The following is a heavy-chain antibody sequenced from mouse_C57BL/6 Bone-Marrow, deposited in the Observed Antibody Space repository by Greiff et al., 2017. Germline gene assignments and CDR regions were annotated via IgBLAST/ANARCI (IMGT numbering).Heavy chain of an antibody. CDR1: GFTFSSYG. V-gene: IGHV5-6*01. Sequence: EVLLVESGGDFLKPGGSLKLSCAASGFTFSSYGMSWVRQTPDKRLEWVATISSGGSYTYYPHSVKGRFTLSRDNAKNTLYLQMSSLKSEDTAMYYCARQGYDYLDYWGQGTTLTVSS. CDR2: ISSGGSYT. D-gene: IGHD2-3*01. CDR3: ARQGYDYLDY. J-gene: IGHJ2*01.